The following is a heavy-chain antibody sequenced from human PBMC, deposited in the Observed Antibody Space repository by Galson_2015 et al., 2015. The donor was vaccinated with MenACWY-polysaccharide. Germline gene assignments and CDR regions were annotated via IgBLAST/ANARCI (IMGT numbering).Heavy chain of an antibody. CDR1: GYTLTNYD. Sequence: SGAEVKKPGASVKVSCKASGYTLTNYDINWVRLAPGQGLEWMAWMNPKSGYSGYAQKFHGRVTLTKDTSISTAYLELSSLRSEDTAMYYCARTNGDFDFRGQGTLITVSS. V-gene: IGHV1-8*01. J-gene: IGHJ4*02. CDR3: ARTNGDFDF. CDR2: MNPKSGYS. D-gene: IGHD4-17*01.